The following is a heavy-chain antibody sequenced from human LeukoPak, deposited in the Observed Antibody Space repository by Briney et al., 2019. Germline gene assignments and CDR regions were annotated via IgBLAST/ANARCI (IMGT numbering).Heavy chain of an antibody. CDR3: ARVGIPSSPRSPYYYYYMDV. CDR2: IIPIFGTA. J-gene: IGHJ6*03. V-gene: IGHV1-69*05. CDR1: GGTFSSYA. D-gene: IGHD6-13*01. Sequence: SVKVSCKASGGTFSSYALSWVRQAPGQGLEWMGGIIPIFGTANYAQKFQGRVTITTDESTSTAYMELSSLRSEDTAVYYCARVGIPSSPRSPYYYYYMDVWGKGTTVTVSS.